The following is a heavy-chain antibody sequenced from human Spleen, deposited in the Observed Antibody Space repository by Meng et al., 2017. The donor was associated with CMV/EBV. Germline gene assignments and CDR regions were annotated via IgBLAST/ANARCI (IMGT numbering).Heavy chain of an antibody. CDR2: IYWNGDK. CDR1: GFSLTTSGVG. D-gene: IGHD3-16*01. V-gene: IGHV2-5*01. Sequence: SGPTLVKPTQTLTLTCTFSGFSLTTSGVGVDWIRQPPGKALEWLALIYWNGDKRYSPSLESRLTIAKDTSKNQVVLTMTNMDSVDTATYYCAHRRGGLYGMDVWGQGTTVTVSS. CDR3: AHRRGGLYGMDV. J-gene: IGHJ6*02.